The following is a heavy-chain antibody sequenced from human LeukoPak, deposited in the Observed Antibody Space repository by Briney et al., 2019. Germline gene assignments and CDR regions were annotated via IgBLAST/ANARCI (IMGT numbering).Heavy chain of an antibody. J-gene: IGHJ4*02. D-gene: IGHD1-26*01. CDR3: ARDTGSYFLGPFDY. CDR1: GGSFSGYY. V-gene: IGHV4-34*01. CDR2: INHSGST. Sequence: SETLSLTCAVYGGSFSGYYWSWIRQPPGKGLEWIGEINHSGSTNYNPSLKSRVTISVDTSKNQFSLKLSSVTAADTAVYYCARDTGSYFLGPFDYWGQGTLVTVSS.